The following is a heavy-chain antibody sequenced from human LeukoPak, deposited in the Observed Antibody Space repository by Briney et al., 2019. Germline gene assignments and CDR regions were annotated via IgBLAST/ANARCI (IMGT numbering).Heavy chain of an antibody. V-gene: IGHV4-30-2*01. D-gene: IGHD5-24*01. CDR2: IHHNGDT. J-gene: IGHJ4*02. CDR1: GVSLSSSGYY. Sequence: SETLSLTCTVSGVSLSSSGYYWSWIRQPPGKGLEWLGYIHHNGDTYYNPSLEGRVTISVETSENQFSLKLTSVTAADTAVYYCARDAYSYTENWGQGALVTVSS. CDR3: ARDAYSYTEN.